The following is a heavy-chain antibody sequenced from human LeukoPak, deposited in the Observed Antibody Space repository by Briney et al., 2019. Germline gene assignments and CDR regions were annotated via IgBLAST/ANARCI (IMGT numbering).Heavy chain of an antibody. CDR3: AGDDYSSTYYDNDAVDI. J-gene: IGHJ3*02. D-gene: IGHD4-11*01. V-gene: IGHV4-38-2*02. CDR2: ISHSGTT. CDR1: RYSINNAYF. Sequence: SETLSLTCTVSRYSINNAYFWGWIRPPRGRVLEWIGSISHSGTTYYTPSLKSRVTISLDTSKNQFSLQLTSVTAADTAVYYCAGDDYSSTYYDNDAVDIWGQGTMVTVSS.